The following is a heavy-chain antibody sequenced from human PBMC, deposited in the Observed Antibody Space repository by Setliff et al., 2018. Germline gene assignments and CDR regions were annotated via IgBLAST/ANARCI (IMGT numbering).Heavy chain of an antibody. CDR3: ARVTYCGGDCYSFDY. J-gene: IGHJ4*02. Sequence: ASVKVSCKASGDPFNAYGVSWVRQAPGQGLEWMGWMNPNTGGTTYAQAFQARITMTRDTSISTAYVELRSLRSDDTAVYFCARVTYCGGDCYSFDYWGQGTLVTVSS. CDR1: GDPFNAYG. CDR2: MNPNTGGT. V-gene: IGHV1-2*02. D-gene: IGHD2-21*01.